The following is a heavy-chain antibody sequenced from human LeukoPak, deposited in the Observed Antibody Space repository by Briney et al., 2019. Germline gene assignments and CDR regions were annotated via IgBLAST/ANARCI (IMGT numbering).Heavy chain of an antibody. D-gene: IGHD1-26*01. CDR1: GGSISSYY. Sequence: PSETLSLTCTVSGGSISSYYWSWIRQPPGKGLEWIGYIYYGGSTNYNPSLKSRVTISVDTSKNQFSLKLSSVTAADTAVYYCARDSYSGSYGLVFDYWGQGTLVTVSS. CDR3: ARDSYSGSYGLVFDY. CDR2: IYYGGST. J-gene: IGHJ4*02. V-gene: IGHV4-59*01.